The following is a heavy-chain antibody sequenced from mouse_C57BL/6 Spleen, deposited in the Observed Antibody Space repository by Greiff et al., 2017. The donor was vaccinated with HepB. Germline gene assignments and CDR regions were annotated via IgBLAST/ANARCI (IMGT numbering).Heavy chain of an antibody. Sequence: VQLQQSGAELVKPGASVKISCKASGYAFSSYWMNWVKQRPGKGLEWIGQIYPGDGDTNYNGKFKGKATLTADNSSSTAYMQLSSLTSEDSAVYFCARDYGSSYYFDYWGKGTTLTVSS. CDR1: GYAFSSYW. V-gene: IGHV1-80*01. CDR2: IYPGDGDT. CDR3: ARDYGSSYYFDY. D-gene: IGHD1-1*01. J-gene: IGHJ2*01.